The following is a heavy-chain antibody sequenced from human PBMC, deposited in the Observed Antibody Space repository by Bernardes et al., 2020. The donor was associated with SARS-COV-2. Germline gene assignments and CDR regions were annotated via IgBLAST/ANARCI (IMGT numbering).Heavy chain of an antibody. J-gene: IGHJ4*02. CDR1: GDSINNYY. CDR2: IYFNGNT. CDR3: ARVNGDYDWFPIGD. Sequence: SETLSLTCTVSGDSINNYYWSWIRQPPGKGLEWIGHIYFNGNTKYNPFLKSRITILLDTSKNQFFLTLNSVTAADTAVYFCARVNGDYDWFPIGDWGQGTPVTVSS. D-gene: IGHD4-17*01. V-gene: IGHV4-59*01.